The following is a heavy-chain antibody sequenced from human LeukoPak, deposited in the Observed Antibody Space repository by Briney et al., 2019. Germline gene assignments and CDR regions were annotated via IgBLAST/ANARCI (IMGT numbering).Heavy chain of an antibody. CDR1: GFTVTSNY. D-gene: IGHD6-19*01. CDR2: IYSGGST. Sequence: GGSLRLSCAASGFTVTSNYMSWVRQAPGKGLEWVSVIYSGGSTNYADSVKGRFTISTDNSKNTLYLQMNSLRAEDTAVYYCARDSPVSGVDYWGQRTLVTVSS. CDR3: ARDSPVSGVDY. V-gene: IGHV3-53*01. J-gene: IGHJ4*02.